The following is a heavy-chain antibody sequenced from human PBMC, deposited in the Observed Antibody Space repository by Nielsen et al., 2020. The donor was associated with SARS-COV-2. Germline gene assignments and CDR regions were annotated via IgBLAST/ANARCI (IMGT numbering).Heavy chain of an antibody. Sequence: GESLKISCAASGFTFDDYAMHWVRQAPGKGLEWVSLISGDGGSTYYADSVKGRFTISRDNSKNSLYLQMNSLRTEDTALYYCAKDEVINSDYGWGTVDVWGQGTTVTVSS. CDR3: AKDEVINSDYGWGTVDV. J-gene: IGHJ6*02. D-gene: IGHD2-21*01. V-gene: IGHV3-43*02. CDR2: ISGDGGST. CDR1: GFTFDDYA.